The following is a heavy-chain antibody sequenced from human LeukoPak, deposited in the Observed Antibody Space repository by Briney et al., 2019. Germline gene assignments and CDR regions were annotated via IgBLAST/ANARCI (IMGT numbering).Heavy chain of an antibody. D-gene: IGHD6-6*01. J-gene: IGHJ4*02. Sequence: PSETLSLTCTVSGGSISSSSYYWGWIRQPPGKGLEWIGSIYYSGSTYYNPSLKSRVTISVDTSKNQFSLKLSSVTAADTAVYYCARRYSSSGNIDYWGQGTLVTVSS. CDR2: IYYSGST. CDR3: ARRYSSSGNIDY. V-gene: IGHV4-39*07. CDR1: GGSISSSSYY.